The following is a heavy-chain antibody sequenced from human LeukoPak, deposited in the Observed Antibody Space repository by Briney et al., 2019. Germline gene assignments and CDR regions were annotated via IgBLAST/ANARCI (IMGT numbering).Heavy chain of an antibody. Sequence: PSETLSLTCAVYGGSFSGYYWSWIRQPPGKGLEWIGEINHSGSTNYNPSLKSRVTISVDTSRNQFSLKLSSVTAADTAVYYCARGRRVVVVPAAFNWFDPWGQGTLVTVSS. J-gene: IGHJ5*02. CDR2: INHSGST. CDR1: GGSFSGYY. CDR3: ARGRRVVVVPAAFNWFDP. D-gene: IGHD2-2*01. V-gene: IGHV4-34*01.